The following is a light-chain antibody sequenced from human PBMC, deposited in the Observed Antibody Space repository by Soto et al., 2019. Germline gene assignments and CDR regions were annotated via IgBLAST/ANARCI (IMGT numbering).Light chain of an antibody. CDR3: QQYSGSSTT. J-gene: IGKJ1*01. V-gene: IGKV1-5*03. Sequence: DIQMTQSPSTLSASVGDRVTITCRASQNINNWLAWYQQKPGQAPKLLIYKASNLESGVPSRISGSGSETEFTLSISSLQPDDFATYYCQQYSGSSTTFSQRTKVEVK. CDR2: KAS. CDR1: QNINNW.